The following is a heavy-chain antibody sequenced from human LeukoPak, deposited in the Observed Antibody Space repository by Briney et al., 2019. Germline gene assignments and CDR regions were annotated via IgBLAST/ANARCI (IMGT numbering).Heavy chain of an antibody. V-gene: IGHV3-74*01. CDR3: ASDGTAANFDY. Sequence: GGSLRLSCAASGFTFSSYWMHWVRQAPGKGLVWVSRINSDGSTTNYADSVKGRFTISSDNAKNTVYLQMNSLRAEDTAVYYCASDGTAANFDYWGQGTLLTVSS. D-gene: IGHD6-13*01. J-gene: IGHJ4*02. CDR2: INSDGSTT. CDR1: GFTFSSYW.